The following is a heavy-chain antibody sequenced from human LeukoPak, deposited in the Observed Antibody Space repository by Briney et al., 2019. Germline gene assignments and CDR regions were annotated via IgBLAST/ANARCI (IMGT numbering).Heavy chain of an antibody. Sequence: PGGSLRLSCAASGFTFSSYSMNWVRQAPGKGPEWVSSISSSSSYIYYADSVKGRFTISRDNAKNSLYLQMNSLRAEDTAVYYCARDARDGYNSRVQDYWGQGTLVTVSS. J-gene: IGHJ4*02. CDR2: ISSSSSYI. CDR1: GFTFSSYS. CDR3: ARDARDGYNSRVQDY. V-gene: IGHV3-21*04. D-gene: IGHD5-24*01.